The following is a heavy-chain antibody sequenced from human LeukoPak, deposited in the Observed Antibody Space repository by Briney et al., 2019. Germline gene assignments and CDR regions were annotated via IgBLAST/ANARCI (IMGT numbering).Heavy chain of an antibody. J-gene: IGHJ4*02. Sequence: GEALKISCKGSGYRFTSNWIGWVRRMPRKGLEWMGSIYPGDSDARYSPSLQGQVTFSADKSISTAYLQWSSLKASDTAMYYCARPMDCSSTSCRDYWGQGTLVTVSS. CDR2: IYPGDSDA. CDR3: ARPMDCSSTSCRDY. V-gene: IGHV5-51*01. CDR1: GYRFTSNW. D-gene: IGHD2-2*01.